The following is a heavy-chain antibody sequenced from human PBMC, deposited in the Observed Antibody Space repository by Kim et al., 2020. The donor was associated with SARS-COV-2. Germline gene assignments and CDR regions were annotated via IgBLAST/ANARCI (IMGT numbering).Heavy chain of an antibody. CDR2: ISYDGSNK. V-gene: IGHV3-30-3*01. CDR1: GFTFSSYA. CDR3: ARDLGPITMVRGVRDHY. D-gene: IGHD3-10*01. J-gene: IGHJ6*01. Sequence: GGSLRLSCAASGFTFSSYAMHWVRQAPGKGLEWVAVISYDGSNKYYADSVKGRFTISRDNSKNTLYLQMNSLRAEDTAVYYCARDLGPITMVRGVRDHY.